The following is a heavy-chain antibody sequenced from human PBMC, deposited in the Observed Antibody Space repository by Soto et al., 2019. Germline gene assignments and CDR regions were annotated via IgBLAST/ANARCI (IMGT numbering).Heavy chain of an antibody. V-gene: IGHV3-66*01. J-gene: IGHJ5*02. CDR3: ARKDRFS. Sequence: EVQLVESGGGLVQPGGSLRLSCAVFGFTVSSIYMSWVRQAPGKGLEWVSTIYIDGSTNHADSVKGRFTISRDNSKNTLPLQMNNGGGEETACYYCARKDRFSWGQGSPVTVSS. CDR1: GFTVSSIY. CDR2: IYIDGST.